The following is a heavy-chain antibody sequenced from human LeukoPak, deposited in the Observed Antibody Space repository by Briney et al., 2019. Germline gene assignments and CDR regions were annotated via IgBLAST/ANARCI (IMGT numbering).Heavy chain of an antibody. J-gene: IGHJ6*03. V-gene: IGHV1-8*01. D-gene: IGHD1-7*01. CDR1: GYTFTSYD. Sequence: ASVKVSCXASGYTFTSYDINWVRQAIGQGLEWMGWMNPNSGNTGYAQRFQGRLTMTSNTSISTAYMDLSSLRSEDTAVYYCARVAGTTDYYYYMDVWGKGTTVTVSS. CDR3: ARVAGTTDYYYYMDV. CDR2: MNPNSGNT.